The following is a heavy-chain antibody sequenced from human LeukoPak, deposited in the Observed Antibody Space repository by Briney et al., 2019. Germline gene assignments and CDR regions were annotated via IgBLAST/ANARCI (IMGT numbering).Heavy chain of an antibody. Sequence: ASVKVSCKVSGYTLTELSMHWVRQAPGKGLEWMGGFDPEDGETIYAQKFQGRVTMTEDTSTNTAYMELSSLRSEDTAVYYCVIRDQYSPDYWGQGTLVTVSS. CDR1: GYTLTELS. V-gene: IGHV1-24*01. D-gene: IGHD2-15*01. CDR3: VIRDQYSPDY. J-gene: IGHJ4*02. CDR2: FDPEDGET.